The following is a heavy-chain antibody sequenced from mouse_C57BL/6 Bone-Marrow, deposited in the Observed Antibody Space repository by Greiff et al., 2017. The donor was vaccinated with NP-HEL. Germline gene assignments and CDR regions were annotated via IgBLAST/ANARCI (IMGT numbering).Heavy chain of an antibody. CDR2: ISYDGSN. Sequence: EVQLQQSGPGLVKPSQSLSLTCSVTGYSITSGYYWNWIRQFPGNKLEWMGYISYDGSNNYNPSLKNRISITRDTSKNQFFLKLNSVTTEDTATYYCARDFITTVVRYFDVWGTGTTVTVSS. CDR1: GYSITSGYY. D-gene: IGHD1-1*01. V-gene: IGHV3-6*01. J-gene: IGHJ1*03. CDR3: ARDFITTVVRYFDV.